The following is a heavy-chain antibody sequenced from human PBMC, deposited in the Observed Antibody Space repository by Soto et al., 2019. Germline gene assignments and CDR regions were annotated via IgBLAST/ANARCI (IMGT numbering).Heavy chain of an antibody. V-gene: IGHV3-21*01. D-gene: IGHD3-9*01. Sequence: GGSLRLSCAASGFTFSSYSMNWVRQAPGKGLEWVSSISSSSSYIYYADSVKGRFTISRDNAENSLYLQMNSLRAEDTAVYYCAREYDNYDILTGGGGYWGQGTLVTVSS. J-gene: IGHJ4*02. CDR1: GFTFSSYS. CDR2: ISSSSSYI. CDR3: AREYDNYDILTGGGGY.